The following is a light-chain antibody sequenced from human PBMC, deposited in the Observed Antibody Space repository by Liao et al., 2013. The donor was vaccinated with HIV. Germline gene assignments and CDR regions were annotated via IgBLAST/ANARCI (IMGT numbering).Light chain of an antibody. Sequence: SYELTQPPSVSVSPGQTATITCSGDRLGDKFVSWYQQKPGQSPVVVIYQDSKRPSGIPERFSGSNSGNTATLSISGTQAIDEADYFCQAWDFNTNYVFGAGTKVSVL. CDR1: RLGDKF. CDR2: QDS. V-gene: IGLV3-1*01. J-gene: IGLJ1*01. CDR3: QAWDFNTNYV.